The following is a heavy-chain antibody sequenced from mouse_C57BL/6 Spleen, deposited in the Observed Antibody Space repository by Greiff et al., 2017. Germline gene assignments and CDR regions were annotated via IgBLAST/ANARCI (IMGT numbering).Heavy chain of an antibody. Sequence: VHVKQSGPELVKPGASVKISCKASGYSFTDYNMNWVKQSNGKSLEWIGVINPNYGTTSYNQKFKGKATLTVDQSSSTAYMQLNSLTSEDSAVYYCARNAFITTVVATDYFDYWGQGTTLTVSS. D-gene: IGHD1-1*01. J-gene: IGHJ2*01. CDR2: INPNYGTT. V-gene: IGHV1-39*01. CDR3: ARNAFITTVVATDYFDY. CDR1: GYSFTDYN.